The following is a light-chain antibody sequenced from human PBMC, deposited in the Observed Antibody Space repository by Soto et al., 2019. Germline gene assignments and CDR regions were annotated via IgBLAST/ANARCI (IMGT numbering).Light chain of an antibody. CDR1: SSDVGGYNY. CDR3: SSYTDSRTDV. V-gene: IGLV2-14*01. CDR2: EVS. Sequence: QSALTQPASVSGSPGQSITISCTGASSDVGGYNYVSWYQQHPGKAPKLMIYEVSNRPSGVSSRFSGSKSGNTASLTISGLQSEDEADYYCSSYTDSRTDVFGTGTKVTVL. J-gene: IGLJ1*01.